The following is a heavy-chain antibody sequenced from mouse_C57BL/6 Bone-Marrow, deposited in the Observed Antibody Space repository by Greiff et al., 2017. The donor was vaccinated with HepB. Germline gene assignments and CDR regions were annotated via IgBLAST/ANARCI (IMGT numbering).Heavy chain of an antibody. CDR1: GFTFSSYA. CDR3: AREGY. CDR2: ISDGGSYT. J-gene: IGHJ2*01. V-gene: IGHV5-4*01. Sequence: VQLKESGGGLVKPGGSLKLSCAASGFTFSSYAMSWVRQTPEKRLEWVATISDGGSYTYYPDNVKGRFTISRDNAKNNLYLQMSHLKSEDTAMYYCAREGYWGQGTTLTVSS.